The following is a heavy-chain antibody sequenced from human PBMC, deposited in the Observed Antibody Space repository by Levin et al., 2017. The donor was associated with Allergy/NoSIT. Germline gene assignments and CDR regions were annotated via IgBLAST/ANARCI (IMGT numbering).Heavy chain of an antibody. Sequence: GESLKISCAASGFAFPSYSMSWARQTPERGWEWVANINEDGSEIYYLESVRGRFTISRDNAKSSLYLQMNNRHAEDTAVYFCARGRTYSIYWGQGTLVTVSS. CDR1: GFAFPSYS. D-gene: IGHD2-15*01. J-gene: IGHJ4*02. CDR2: INEDGSEI. V-gene: IGHV3-7*04. CDR3: ARGRTYSIY.